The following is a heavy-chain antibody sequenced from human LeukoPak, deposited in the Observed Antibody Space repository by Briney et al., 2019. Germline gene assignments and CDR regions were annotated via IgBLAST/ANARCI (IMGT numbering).Heavy chain of an antibody. J-gene: IGHJ4*02. CDR2: ISYDGSSK. CDR3: ARVPSDRGDY. Sequence: GGSLRLSCAASGFIFSSYVMHWVRQAPGKGLEWVAVISYDGSSKYYADSVKGRFTISRDNSKNTLYLQMSSLRAEDTAVYYCARVPSDRGDYWGQGTLVTVSS. V-gene: IGHV3-30-3*01. D-gene: IGHD3-16*01. CDR1: GFIFSSYV.